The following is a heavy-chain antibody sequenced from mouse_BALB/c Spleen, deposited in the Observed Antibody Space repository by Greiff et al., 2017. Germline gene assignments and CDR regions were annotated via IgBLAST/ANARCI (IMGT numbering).Heavy chain of an antibody. CDR2: IDPANGNT. J-gene: IGHJ2*01. CDR1: GFNFNDSY. D-gene: IGHD1-1*01. V-gene: IGHV14-3*02. CDR3: ARDRSYYYEYMDY. Sequence: VQLKESGAELVKPGASVKLSCTASGFNFNDSYMHWVKQRPEQGLEWIGRIDPANGNTKYDPKFQGKATLTADTSSNTAYLHLSSLTSEDTAVYYCARDRSYYYEYMDYWGQGTTLTVSS.